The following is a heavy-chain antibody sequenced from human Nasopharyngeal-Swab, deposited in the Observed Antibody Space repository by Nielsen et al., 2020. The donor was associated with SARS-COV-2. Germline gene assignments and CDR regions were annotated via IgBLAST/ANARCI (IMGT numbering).Heavy chain of an antibody. CDR1: GFSFSTYA. V-gene: IGHV3-23*01. CDR2: ISGSGGDT. J-gene: IGHJ4*02. D-gene: IGHD2-15*01. Sequence: GGSLRLSCAASGFSFSTYAMSWVRQAPGKGLEWVSAISGSGGDTYYADSVKGRFTISRDNSKNTLYLRMNSLRAEDTAVYYCARRYCSAGSCMPGDCWGQGTLVTVSS. CDR3: ARRYCSAGSCMPGDC.